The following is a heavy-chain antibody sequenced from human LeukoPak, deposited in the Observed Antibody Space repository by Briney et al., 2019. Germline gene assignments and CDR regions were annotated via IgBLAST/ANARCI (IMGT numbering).Heavy chain of an antibody. J-gene: IGHJ4*02. CDR2: ISYDGSNK. CDR3: ASDRGYCSGGSCYSAGPFDY. D-gene: IGHD2-15*01. Sequence: PGGSLRLSCAASGFTFSSYAMHWVRQAPGKGLEWVAVISYDGSNKYYADSVKGRFTISRDNSKNTLYLQMNSLRAEDTAVYYCASDRGYCSGGSCYSAGPFDYWGQGTLVTVSS. V-gene: IGHV3-30-3*01. CDR1: GFTFSSYA.